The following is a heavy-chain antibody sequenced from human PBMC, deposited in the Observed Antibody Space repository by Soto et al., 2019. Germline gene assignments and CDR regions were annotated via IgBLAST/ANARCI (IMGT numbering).Heavy chain of an antibody. CDR2: INHSGST. D-gene: IGHD3-10*01. CDR3: ARGGRYYYGSGMLYYYYGMDV. J-gene: IGHJ6*02. Sequence: SETLSLTCAVYGGSFSGYYWSRIRQPPGKGLEWIGEINHSGSTNYNPSLKSRVTISVDTSKNQFSLKLSSVTAADTAVYYCARGGRYYYGSGMLYYYYGMDVWGQGTTVTVSS. V-gene: IGHV4-34*01. CDR1: GGSFSGYY.